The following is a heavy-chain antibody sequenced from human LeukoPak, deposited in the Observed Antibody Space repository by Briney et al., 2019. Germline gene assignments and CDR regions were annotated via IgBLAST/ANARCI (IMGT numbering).Heavy chain of an antibody. CDR3: ARLETGYDSGGYDGWFDP. V-gene: IGHV4-31*03. J-gene: IGHJ5*02. CDR2: IYYSGST. CDR1: GGSTSSGGYY. Sequence: SETLSLTCTVSGGSTSSGGYYWSWIRQHPGKGLEWIGYIYYSGSTYYNPSLKSRVTISVDTSKNQFSLKLRSVTAADTAVYYCARLETGYDSGGYDGWFDPWGQGTLVTVSS. D-gene: IGHD3-22*01.